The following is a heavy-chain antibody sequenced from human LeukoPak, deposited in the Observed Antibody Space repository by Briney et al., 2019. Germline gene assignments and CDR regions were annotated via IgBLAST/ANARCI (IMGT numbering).Heavy chain of an antibody. J-gene: IGHJ5*02. Sequence: GGSLRLSRAASGFTFSSYAMSWVRQAPGKGLEWVSAISGSGGSTYYADSVKGRFTISRDNSKNTLYLQMNSLRAEDTAVYYCASFPGYPRWFDPWGQGTLVTVSS. CDR1: GFTFSSYA. V-gene: IGHV3-23*01. CDR2: ISGSGGST. D-gene: IGHD6-25*01. CDR3: ASFPGYPRWFDP.